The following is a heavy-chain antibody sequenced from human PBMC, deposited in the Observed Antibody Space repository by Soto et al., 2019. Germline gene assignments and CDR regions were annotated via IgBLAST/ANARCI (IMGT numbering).Heavy chain of an antibody. J-gene: IGHJ4*02. CDR2: VNAGNGHT. CDR1: GYTFTNYA. D-gene: IGHD6-19*01. V-gene: IGHV1-3*01. Sequence: QVQLVQSGADVKKPGASVRVSCKASGYTFTNYAVNWFRQAPGQSLEWMGWVNAGNGHTKYSEKFQGRVTITRDTSANTAYMDVGGLRSEDTALYFCARGIWERSSGWYYFDSWGQGALVTVSS. CDR3: ARGIWERSSGWYYFDS.